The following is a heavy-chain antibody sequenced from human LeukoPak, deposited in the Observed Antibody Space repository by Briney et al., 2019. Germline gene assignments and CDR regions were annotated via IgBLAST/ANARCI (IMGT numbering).Heavy chain of an antibody. V-gene: IGHV1-2*04. CDR1: GYTFTGYY. CDR2: INPNSGGT. D-gene: IGHD2-2*01. Sequence: GASVKVSCKASGYTFTGYYMHWVRQATGQGLEWMGWINPNSGGTNYAQKFQGWVTMTRHTSISTAYVELSRLRSDDTAVYYCARATPLPTNNWFDPWGQGTLVTVSS. CDR3: ARATPLPTNNWFDP. J-gene: IGHJ5*02.